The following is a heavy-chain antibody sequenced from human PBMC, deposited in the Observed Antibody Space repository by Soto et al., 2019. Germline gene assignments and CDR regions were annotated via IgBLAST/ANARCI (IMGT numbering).Heavy chain of an antibody. V-gene: IGHV3-21*01. Sequence: GGSLRLSCAASGFTFSSYSVNWVRQAPGKGLEWVSSISSSSSYIYYADSVKGRFTISRDNAKNSLYLQMNSLRAEDTAVYYCARSPTLYCTNGVCHFDYWGQGTLDTVSS. J-gene: IGHJ4*02. D-gene: IGHD2-8*01. CDR1: GFTFSSYS. CDR2: ISSSSSYI. CDR3: ARSPTLYCTNGVCHFDY.